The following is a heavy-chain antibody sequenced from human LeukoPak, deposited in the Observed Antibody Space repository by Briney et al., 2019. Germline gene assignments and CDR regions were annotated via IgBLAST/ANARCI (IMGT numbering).Heavy chain of an antibody. V-gene: IGHV4-38-2*02. CDR3: ARGVAAAGPFDY. Sequence: SETLSLTCTVSGYSISSGYYWGWIRQPPGKGLEWIGSIYHSGSTYYNPSLKSRVTISVDTSKNQFSLKLSSVTAADTAVYYCARGVAAAGPFDYWGQGTLVTVPS. CDR1: GYSISSGYY. D-gene: IGHD6-13*01. CDR2: IYHSGST. J-gene: IGHJ4*02.